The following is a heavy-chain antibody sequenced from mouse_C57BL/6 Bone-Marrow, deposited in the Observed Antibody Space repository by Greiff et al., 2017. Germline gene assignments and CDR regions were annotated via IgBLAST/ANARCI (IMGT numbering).Heavy chain of an antibody. CDR3: TRSDGYYGYFDV. CDR2: IDPETGGT. Sequence: QVQLKQSGAELVRPGASVTLSCKASGYTFTDYEMHWVKQTPVRGLEWIGAIDPETGGTAYNQKFKGKAILTADKSSSTAYMELRSLTSEDSAVYYCTRSDGYYGYFDVWGTGTTVTVSS. V-gene: IGHV1-15*01. D-gene: IGHD2-3*01. J-gene: IGHJ1*03. CDR1: GYTFTDYE.